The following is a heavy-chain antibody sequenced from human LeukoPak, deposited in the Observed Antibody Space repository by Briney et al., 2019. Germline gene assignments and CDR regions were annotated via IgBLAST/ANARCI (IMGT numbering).Heavy chain of an antibody. CDR2: ISSSSSYI. D-gene: IGHD6-13*01. Sequence: TPGGSLRLSCAASGFTFSSYSINWFRQAPGKGLEWVSSISSSSSYIYYADSVKGRFTISRDNAKNSLYLQMNSLRAEDTAVYYCATAAAGTLGTYYYGMDVWGQGTTVTVSS. CDR3: ATAAAGTLGTYYYGMDV. J-gene: IGHJ6*02. CDR1: GFTFSSYS. V-gene: IGHV3-21*01.